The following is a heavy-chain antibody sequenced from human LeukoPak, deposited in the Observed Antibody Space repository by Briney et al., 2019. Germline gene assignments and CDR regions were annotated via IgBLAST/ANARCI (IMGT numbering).Heavy chain of an antibody. CDR1: GFTFSSYG. J-gene: IGHJ4*02. CDR3: ARDLSDTSGYFDY. D-gene: IGHD3-22*01. Sequence: PGGSLRLSCAASGFTFSSYGMHWVRQAPGKGLEWVAFIRYDGSNKYYADSVKGRFTISRDNSKNTLYLQMNSLRAEDTAVYYCARDLSDTSGYFDYWGQGTLVIVSS. CDR2: IRYDGSNK. V-gene: IGHV3-30*02.